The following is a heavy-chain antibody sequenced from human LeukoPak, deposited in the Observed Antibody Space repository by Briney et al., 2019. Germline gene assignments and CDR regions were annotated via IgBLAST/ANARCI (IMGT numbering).Heavy chain of an antibody. CDR1: GYTFTDYH. V-gene: IGHV1-2*02. CDR2: INPKKGDT. CDR3: ARDAGPAFGGAFDL. D-gene: IGHD3-3*01. Sequence: GASVKVSCMASGYTFTDYHIHWVRQAPGQGLEWLGWINPKKGDTGYSERIEGRVTMTRDTSISTVYMELRSLTSDAAAVYYCARDAGPAFGGAFDLWGLGTLVTVSS. J-gene: IGHJ4*02.